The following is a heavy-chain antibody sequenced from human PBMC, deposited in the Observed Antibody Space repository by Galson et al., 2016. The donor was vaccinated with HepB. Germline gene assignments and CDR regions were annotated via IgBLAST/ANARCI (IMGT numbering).Heavy chain of an antibody. D-gene: IGHD1-1*01. CDR3: ATQLALIIVPGTLDS. Sequence: LRLSCAASGLPFSDSYMRWIRQAPGKGLEWISYISNTGNTIYYADSVKGRFTISRDNAKNSVYLQMNTLRGEDTAVYYFATQLALIIVPGTLDSCGQGTLVSGSA. CDR1: GLPFSDSY. J-gene: IGHJ4*02. CDR2: ISNTGNTI. V-gene: IGHV3-11*01.